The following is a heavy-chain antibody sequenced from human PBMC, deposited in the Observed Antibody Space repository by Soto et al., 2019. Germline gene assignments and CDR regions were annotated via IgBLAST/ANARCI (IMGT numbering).Heavy chain of an antibody. CDR3: ARREERVATPPGY. CDR1: GGSISSYY. J-gene: IGHJ4*02. V-gene: IGHV4-59*01. CDR2: IYYSGST. Sequence: PSETLSLTCTVSGGSISSYYWSWIRQPPGKGLEWIGYIYYSGSTNYNPSLKSRVTISVDTSKNQFSLKLSSVTAADTAVYYCARREERVATPPGYWGQGTLVTVSS. D-gene: IGHD2-15*01.